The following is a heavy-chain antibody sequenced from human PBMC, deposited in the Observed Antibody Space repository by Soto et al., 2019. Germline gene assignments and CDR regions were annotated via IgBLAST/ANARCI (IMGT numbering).Heavy chain of an antibody. J-gene: IGHJ6*02. D-gene: IGHD1-26*01. CDR2: VYSTGGT. CDR1: GDSIGRFY. Sequence: PSETLSLTCNVSGDSIGRFYWSWIRRSAEKGLEWIGRVYSTGGTAYNPALKGRVTISLDRSNNHVSLEMNSVTAADTAVYFCARDLSGTGLDIWGRGTRVTVSS. CDR3: ARDLSGTGLDI. V-gene: IGHV4-4*07.